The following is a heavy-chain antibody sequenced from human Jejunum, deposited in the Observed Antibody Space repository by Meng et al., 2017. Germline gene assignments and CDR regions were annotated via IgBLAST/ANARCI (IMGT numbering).Heavy chain of an antibody. V-gene: IGHV4-34*01. Sequence: LRLSCGVYGGSFSGYYCGWIRQSPGKGLEWIGDIDLSGTTNYSPSLKSRVTISVDTSKNQFSLNLNSVTATDTAVYYCARGGGPRAYYFAYWGQGTVVTVSS. CDR1: GGSFSGYY. D-gene: IGHD3-10*01. CDR2: IDLSGTT. CDR3: ARGGGPRAYYFAY. J-gene: IGHJ4*02.